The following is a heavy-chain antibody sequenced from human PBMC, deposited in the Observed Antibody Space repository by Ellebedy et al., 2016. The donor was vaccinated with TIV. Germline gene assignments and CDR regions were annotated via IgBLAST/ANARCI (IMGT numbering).Heavy chain of an antibody. D-gene: IGHD1-1*01. Sequence: GESLKISCAGSGFMFSAYSMIWVRQAPGKGLEWVSCVSRSSAYIYYADSVKGRFTVSRDNSRNTVVLQMNSLRAEDTAVYYCTSPAVGHTTGCCRYYFDYWGLGTLVAVSS. CDR3: TSPAVGHTTGCCRYYFDY. CDR1: GFMFSAYS. J-gene: IGHJ4*02. V-gene: IGHV3-21*04. CDR2: VSRSSAYI.